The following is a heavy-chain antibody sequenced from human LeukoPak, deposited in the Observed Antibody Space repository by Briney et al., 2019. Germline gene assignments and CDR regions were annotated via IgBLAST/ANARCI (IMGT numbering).Heavy chain of an antibody. Sequence: PETLAVTCTDTDGVISHFYWSWFLQPPGKGLEWIGYIYDRGNTNYNPSLKSRVTISVDTSKNQFALRLTSVTPADTAIYYCVRDRELGYWGQGTLVTVSS. CDR2: IYDRGNT. J-gene: IGHJ4*02. V-gene: IGHV4-59*01. D-gene: IGHD2/OR15-2a*01. CDR1: DGVISHFY. CDR3: VRDRELGY.